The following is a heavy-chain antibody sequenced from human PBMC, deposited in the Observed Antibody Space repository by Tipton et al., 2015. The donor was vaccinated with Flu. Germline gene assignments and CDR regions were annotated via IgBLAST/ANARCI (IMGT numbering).Heavy chain of an antibody. J-gene: IGHJ6*02. Sequence: TLSLTCTVSGGSISSGGYYWSWIRQHPGKGLEWIGYIYYSGSTYYNPSLKSRVTISVDTSKNQFSLKLSSVTAADTAVYYCARDRPYYYDSSSYFFPSGMDVWGQGTTVTVSS. CDR3: ARDRPYYYDSSSYFFPSGMDV. CDR2: IYYSGST. CDR1: GGSISSGGYY. D-gene: IGHD3-22*01. V-gene: IGHV4-31*03.